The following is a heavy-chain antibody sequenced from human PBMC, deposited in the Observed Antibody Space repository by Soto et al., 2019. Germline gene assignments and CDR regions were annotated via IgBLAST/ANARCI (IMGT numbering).Heavy chain of an antibody. D-gene: IGHD3-9*01. CDR1: GFTFSSYS. Sequence: PGVSLRLSCAASGFTFSSYSMHWVRQAPGKGLEWVAVIWYDGSNKYYADSVKGRFTISRDNSKNTLYLQMNSLRAEDTAVYYCARGYPPFDILNGYNDYWGQGTLVTVSS. CDR2: IWYDGSNK. V-gene: IGHV3-33*08. CDR3: ARGYPPFDILNGYNDY. J-gene: IGHJ4*02.